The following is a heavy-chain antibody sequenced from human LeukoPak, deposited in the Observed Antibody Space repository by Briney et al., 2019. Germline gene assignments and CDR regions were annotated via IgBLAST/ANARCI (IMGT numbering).Heavy chain of an antibody. V-gene: IGHV3-21*04. CDR2: ISSSSSYI. D-gene: IGHD3-22*01. J-gene: IGHJ4*02. CDR1: GFTFSSYS. Sequence: GGSLRLSCAASGFTFSSYSMNWVRQAPGKGLEWVSSISSSSSYIYYADSVKGRFTISRDNSRDTLYLQMNSLTAEDTAVNYCAKVKVVGYSTFDYWGQGTLVTVSP. CDR3: AKVKVVGYSTFDY.